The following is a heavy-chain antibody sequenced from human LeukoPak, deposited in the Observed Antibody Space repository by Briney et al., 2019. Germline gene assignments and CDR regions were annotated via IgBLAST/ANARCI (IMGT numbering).Heavy chain of an antibody. D-gene: IGHD3-22*01. CDR3: ARDRDSSGYYYGY. Sequence: PGGSLRLSCAASGFTFSSYSMNWVRQAPGKGLEWVSYISSSSSTIYYADSVKGRFTISRDNTKNSVYLQMNSLRAEDTAVYYCARDRDSSGYYYGYWGQGTLVTVSS. CDR1: GFTFSSYS. V-gene: IGHV3-48*04. J-gene: IGHJ4*02. CDR2: ISSSSSTI.